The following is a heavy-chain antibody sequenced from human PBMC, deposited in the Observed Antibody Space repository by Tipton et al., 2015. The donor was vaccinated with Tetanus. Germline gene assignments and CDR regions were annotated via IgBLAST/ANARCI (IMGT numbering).Heavy chain of an antibody. J-gene: IGHJ6*02. Sequence: TLSLTCNVSGASMIGGGYFWSWVRQHPGKGLEWIGHIFYSGRTEYTPSLRGRVTISVDTSKNQFSLKLTSVTAADTAIYYCARDRKEQWLSQIRYGMDVWGQGTKVIVPS. CDR3: ARDRKEQWLSQIRYGMDV. V-gene: IGHV4-31*03. D-gene: IGHD6-19*01. CDR2: IFYSGRT. CDR1: GASMIGGGYF.